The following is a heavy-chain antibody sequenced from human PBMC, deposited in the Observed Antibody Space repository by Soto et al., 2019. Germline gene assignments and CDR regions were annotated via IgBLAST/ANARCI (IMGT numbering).Heavy chain of an antibody. J-gene: IGHJ4*02. CDR3: VRDPGGNSDYERFDY. V-gene: IGHV1-18*01. CDR1: GYSFTTYG. CDR2: IRAYNGKT. Sequence: QVQLVQSGAEVKKAGASVKVSCKTSGYSFTTYGFSWVRQAPGQGLEWMGGIRAYNGKTDYAQKFRGRLTLTIDTSTDTTYMDLRSLRSDDTAIYYCVRDPGGNSDYERFDYWGQGTLVTVSS. D-gene: IGHD4-4*01.